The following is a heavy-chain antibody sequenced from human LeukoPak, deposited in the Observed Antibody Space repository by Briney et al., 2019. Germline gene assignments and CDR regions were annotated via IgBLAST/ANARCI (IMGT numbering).Heavy chain of an antibody. V-gene: IGHV3-7*03. J-gene: IGHJ6*02. CDR2: INHNGNVN. CDR1: GFTVTNAW. CDR3: ARGGGLDV. Sequence: PGGSLRLSCTVSGFTVTNAWMNWARQAPGKGLEWVASINHNGNVNYCVDSVKGRFTISRDNAKNSLYLQMSNLRAEDTAVYFCARGGGLDVWGQGATVTVSS. D-gene: IGHD3-16*01.